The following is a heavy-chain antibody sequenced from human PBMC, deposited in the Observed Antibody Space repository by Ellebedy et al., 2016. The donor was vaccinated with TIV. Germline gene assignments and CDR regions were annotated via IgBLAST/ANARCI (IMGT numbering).Heavy chain of an antibody. V-gene: IGHV1-69*13. CDR1: GCSFSSFA. J-gene: IGHJ2*01. CDR2: TIPIFDTP. Sequence: ASVKVSCXASGCSFSSFAISWVRQAPGQGLEWMGGTIPIFDTPNYAQSFQGRLTITADESTSTAYMELNSLTSDDTAIYYCAHDYGDLWGRGTLITVSS. CDR3: AHDYGDL. D-gene: IGHD4-17*01.